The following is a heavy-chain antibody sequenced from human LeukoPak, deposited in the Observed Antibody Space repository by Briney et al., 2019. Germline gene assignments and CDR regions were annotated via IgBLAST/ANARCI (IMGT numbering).Heavy chain of an antibody. CDR3: ARRLTTATFDY. Sequence: GESLKISCEGSGYSFNNYWIVWMRQMPGEGLEWMGIIYPGDSDTRYSPPFQGLVTISVDKSISTAYLQWSSLKASDTAMYYCARRLTTATFDYWGQGTLVTVSS. CDR2: IYPGDSDT. D-gene: IGHD4-11*01. J-gene: IGHJ4*02. V-gene: IGHV5-51*01. CDR1: GYSFNNYW.